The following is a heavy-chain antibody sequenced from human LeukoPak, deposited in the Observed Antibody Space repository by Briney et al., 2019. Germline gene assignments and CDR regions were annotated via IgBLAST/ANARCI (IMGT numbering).Heavy chain of an antibody. CDR2: IIPLFGAA. CDR3: ARAPGAYCSSTSCQDAFDI. CDR1: GGTVSNSA. V-gene: IGHV1-69*13. D-gene: IGHD2-2*01. Sequence: GASVKVSCKASGGTVSNSAVSWVRQAPGQGLEWMGRIIPLFGAADYAQKFQGRVTITADESTSTAYMELSSLRSEDTAVYYCARAPGAYCSSTSCQDAFDIWGQGTMVTVSS. J-gene: IGHJ3*02.